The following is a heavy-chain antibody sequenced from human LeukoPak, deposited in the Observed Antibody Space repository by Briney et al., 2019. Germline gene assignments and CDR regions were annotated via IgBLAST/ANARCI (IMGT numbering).Heavy chain of an antibody. D-gene: IGHD1-26*01. CDR1: GGSISSSSYY. CDR2: INHSGST. J-gene: IGHJ4*02. V-gene: IGHV4-39*07. CDR3: ASGSYYDY. Sequence: PSETLSLTCTVPGGSISSSSYYWSWIRQPPGKGLEWIGEINHSGSTNYNPSLKSRVTISVDTSKNQFSLKLSSVTAADTAVYYCASGSYYDYWGQGTLVTVSS.